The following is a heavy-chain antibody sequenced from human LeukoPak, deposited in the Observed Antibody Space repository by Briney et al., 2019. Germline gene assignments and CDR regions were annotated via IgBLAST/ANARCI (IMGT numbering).Heavy chain of an antibody. D-gene: IGHD1-26*01. CDR2: ISSSSSYI. V-gene: IGHV3-21*01. CDR1: GFTFSSYN. Sequence: PGGSLRLSCAASGFTFSSYNMNWVRQAPGKGLEWVSSISSSSSYIYYADSVKGRVTISRDNAKNSLYLQMNSLRAEDTAVYYCAREGVGATTNYFDYWGQGTLVTVSS. CDR3: AREGVGATTNYFDY. J-gene: IGHJ4*02.